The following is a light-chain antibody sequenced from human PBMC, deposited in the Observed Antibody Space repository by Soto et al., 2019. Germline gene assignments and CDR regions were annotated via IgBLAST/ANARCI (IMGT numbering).Light chain of an antibody. CDR2: EVY. Sequence: QSVLTQPPSASGSPGQSVTISCTGTRDDVGGYNYVSWFQHHPGKAPKLMIYEVYKRPSGVPARFSGSKSGNTASLTVSGLQPGDEADYYCSSYARSDNPYVFGTGTKVTVL. V-gene: IGLV2-8*01. CDR1: RDDVGGYNY. CDR3: SSYARSDNPYV. J-gene: IGLJ1*01.